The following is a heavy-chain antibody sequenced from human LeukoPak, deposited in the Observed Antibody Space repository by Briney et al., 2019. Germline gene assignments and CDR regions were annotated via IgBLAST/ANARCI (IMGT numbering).Heavy chain of an antibody. CDR1: GFTFSSYA. Sequence: GGSLRLSCAASGFTFSSYAMSWVRQAPGKGLEWVSAISASGRSTYYADSVKGRFTISRDNSKNTLYLQMNSLRAEDTAVYYCAKDTGYCSSTSCELDYWGLGTLVTVSS. CDR2: ISASGRST. CDR3: AKDTGYCSSTSCELDY. V-gene: IGHV3-23*01. D-gene: IGHD2-2*01. J-gene: IGHJ4*02.